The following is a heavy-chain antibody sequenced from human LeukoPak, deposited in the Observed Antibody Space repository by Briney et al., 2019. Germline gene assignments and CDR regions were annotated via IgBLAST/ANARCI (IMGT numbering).Heavy chain of an antibody. J-gene: IGHJ3*02. D-gene: IGHD2-2*01. CDR2: IYYSGST. CDR3: ANAIRDCSSTSCYPLDAFDI. Sequence: SEALSLTCTVSGGSISSYYWSWIRKPPGKGLEWIGYIYYSGSTNYNPSLKSRVTISVDTSKNQFSLKLSSVTAADTAVYYSANAIRDCSSTSCYPLDAFDIWGQGTMVTVSS. V-gene: IGHV4-59*01. CDR1: GGSISSYY.